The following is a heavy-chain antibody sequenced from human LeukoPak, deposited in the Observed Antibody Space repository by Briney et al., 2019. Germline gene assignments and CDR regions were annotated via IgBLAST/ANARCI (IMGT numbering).Heavy chain of an antibody. Sequence: QTGGSLRLSCAASGFTFSSYWMSWVRQAPGKGLEWVANIKQDGSEKYYVDSVKGRFTISRDNAKNSLYLQMSSLRAEDTAVYYCARFELDSGGYATNFDSWGQGTLVTVSP. V-gene: IGHV3-7*01. J-gene: IGHJ4*02. CDR3: ARFELDSGGYATNFDS. CDR1: GFTFSSYW. CDR2: IKQDGSEK. D-gene: IGHD3-22*01.